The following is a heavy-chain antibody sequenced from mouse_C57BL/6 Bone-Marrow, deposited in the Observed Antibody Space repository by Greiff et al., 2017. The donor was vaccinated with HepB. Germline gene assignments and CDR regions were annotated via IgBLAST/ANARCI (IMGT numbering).Heavy chain of an antibody. V-gene: IGHV1-54*01. D-gene: IGHD2-12*01. CDR2: INPGSGGT. CDR1: GYAFTNYL. CDR3: ARLGGTTAY. J-gene: IGHJ3*01. Sequence: VQLQESGAELVRPGTSVKVSCKASGYAFTNYLIEWVKQRPGQGLEWIGVINPGSGGTNYNEKFKGKATLTADKSSSTAYMQLSSLTSEDSAVYFCARLGGTTAYWGQGTLVTVSA.